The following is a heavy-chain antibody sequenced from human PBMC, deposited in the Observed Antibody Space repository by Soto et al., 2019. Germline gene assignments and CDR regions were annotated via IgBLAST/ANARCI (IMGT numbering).Heavy chain of an antibody. D-gene: IGHD4-17*01. V-gene: IGHV1-69*02. Sequence: QVQLVQSGAEVKKPGSSVKVSCKASGGTFSSYTISWVRQAPGQGLEWMGRIVPILGIANYAQKFQGRVTITAEKHTSTAYMELSSLRSEDTAVYYCASADYGGNDFDYWGQGTLVTVSS. J-gene: IGHJ4*02. CDR1: GGTFSSYT. CDR2: IVPILGIA. CDR3: ASADYGGNDFDY.